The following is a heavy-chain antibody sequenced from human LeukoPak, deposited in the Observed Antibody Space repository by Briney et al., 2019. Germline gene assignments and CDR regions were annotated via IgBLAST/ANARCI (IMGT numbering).Heavy chain of an antibody. V-gene: IGHV3-20*04. D-gene: IGHD3-9*01. J-gene: IGHJ6*03. CDR1: GFTFDDYG. CDR2: INWNGGST. Sequence: GGSLRLSCAASGFTFDDYGMSWVRQAPGKGLEWVSGINWNGGSTGYADSVKGRFTISRDNAKNSLYLQMNSLRAEDTALYYCARDPPRYYYYYYYYMDVWGKGTTVTVSS. CDR3: ARDPPRYYYYYYYYMDV.